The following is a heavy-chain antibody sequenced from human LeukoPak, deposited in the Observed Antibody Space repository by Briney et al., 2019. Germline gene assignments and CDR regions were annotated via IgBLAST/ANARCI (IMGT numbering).Heavy chain of an antibody. CDR2: INTNTGNP. D-gene: IGHD3-10*01. CDR1: GYTFTSYA. J-gene: IGHJ5*02. CDR3: ARVVFFGDQSWFDP. V-gene: IGHV7-4-1*02. Sequence: ASVKVSCTASGYTFTSYAMNWVRQAPGQGLEWMGWINTNTGNPTYAQGFTGRFVFSLDTSVSTAYLQISSLKAEDTAVYYCARVVFFGDQSWFDPWGQGTLVTVSS.